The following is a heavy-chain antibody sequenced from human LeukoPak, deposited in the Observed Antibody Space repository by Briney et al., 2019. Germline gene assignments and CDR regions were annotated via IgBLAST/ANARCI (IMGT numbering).Heavy chain of an antibody. CDR3: ARANSGTYYDILTGYYAGYYYYMDV. CDR2: IYYSGST. CDR1: GGSISSYY. D-gene: IGHD3-9*01. J-gene: IGHJ6*03. Sequence: SETLSLTCTVSGGSISSYYWSWIRQPPGKGLEWIGYIYYSGSTNYNPSLKSRVTISVDTSKNQFSLKLSSVTAADTAVYYCARANSGTYYDILTGYYAGYYYYMDVWGKGTTVTISS. V-gene: IGHV4-59*01.